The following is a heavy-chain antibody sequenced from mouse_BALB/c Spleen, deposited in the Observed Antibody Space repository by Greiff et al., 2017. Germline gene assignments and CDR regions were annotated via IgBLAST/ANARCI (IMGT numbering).Heavy chain of an antibody. J-gene: IGHJ2*01. CDR2: ISYDGSN. CDR3: ARAPRGYFDY. Sequence: EVHLVESGPGLVKPSQSLSLTCSVTGYSITSGYYWNWIRQFPGNKLEWMGYISYDGSNNYNPSLKNRISITRDTSKNQFFLKLNSVTTEDTATYYCARAPRGYFDYWGQGTTLTGAS. CDR1: GYSITSGYY. V-gene: IGHV3-6*02.